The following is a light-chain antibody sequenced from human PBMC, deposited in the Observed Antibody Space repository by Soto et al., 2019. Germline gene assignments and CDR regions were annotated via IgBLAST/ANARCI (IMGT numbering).Light chain of an antibody. J-gene: IGLJ1*01. CDR3: CSYGGSFPYV. Sequence: QSVPTQPPSVSGSPGQSVTISCTGTSSDVGGYDYVSWYQQRPGKAPKLLIYDVTKRPSGVPDRFSGSKSGNTASLTISGLQAEDEADFYCCSYGGSFPYVFGTGTKVTVL. V-gene: IGLV2-11*01. CDR2: DVT. CDR1: SSDVGGYDY.